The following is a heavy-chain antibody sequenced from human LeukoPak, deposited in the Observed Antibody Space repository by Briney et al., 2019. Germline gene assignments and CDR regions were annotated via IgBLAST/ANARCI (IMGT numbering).Heavy chain of an antibody. CDR2: IKQDGSEK. Sequence: GGSLRLSCAASGFTFSSYWMSWVRQAPGKGLEWVANIKQDGSEKYYVDSVKGRFTISRDNAKNSLYLQMNSLRAEDTAVYYCAREDYDYVWGSYRLFDYWGQGTLVTVSS. D-gene: IGHD3-16*02. CDR1: GFTFSSYW. CDR3: AREDYDYVWGSYRLFDY. V-gene: IGHV3-7*01. J-gene: IGHJ4*02.